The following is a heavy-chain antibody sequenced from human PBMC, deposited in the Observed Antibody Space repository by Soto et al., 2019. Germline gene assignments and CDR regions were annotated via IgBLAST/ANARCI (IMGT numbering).Heavy chain of an antibody. J-gene: IGHJ4*02. D-gene: IGHD1-20*01. V-gene: IGHV4-39*01. CDR3: ARGQAAVTGTTPGFDY. CDR1: GGSISSSSYY. CDR2: IYYSGST. Sequence: QLQLQESGPGLVKPSETLSLTCTVSGGSISSSSYYWGWIRQPPGKGLEWIGSIYYSGSTYYNPSLKSRVTISVDTSKNQFSLKLSSVTAADTAVYYCARGQAAVTGTTPGFDYWGQGTLVTVSS.